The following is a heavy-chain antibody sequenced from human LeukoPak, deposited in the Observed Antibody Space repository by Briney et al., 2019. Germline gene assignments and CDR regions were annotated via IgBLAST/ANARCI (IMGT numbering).Heavy chain of an antibody. V-gene: IGHV3-66*01. J-gene: IGHJ3*02. CDR1: GFIFNSHS. CDR2: IYSGGST. CDR3: APVGGAFDI. D-gene: IGHD3-16*01. Sequence: GGSLRLSCAASGFIFNSHSMNWVRQAPGKGLEWVSVIYSGGSTYYADSVKGRFTISRDNSKNTLYLQMNSLRAEDTAVYYCAPVGGAFDIWGQGTMVTVSS.